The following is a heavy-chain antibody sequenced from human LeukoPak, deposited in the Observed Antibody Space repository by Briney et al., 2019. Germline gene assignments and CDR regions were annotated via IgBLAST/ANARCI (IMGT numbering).Heavy chain of an antibody. Sequence: SVKVSCKASGGTFSSYAISWVRQAPGQGLEWMGGIIPIFGTANYAQKFQGRVTITADKSTSTAYMELSSLRSEDTAVYYCARAYYDILTGYYDWGQGTLVTVSS. J-gene: IGHJ4*02. CDR3: ARAYYDILTGYYD. V-gene: IGHV1-69*06. CDR1: GGTFSSYA. CDR2: IIPIFGTA. D-gene: IGHD3-9*01.